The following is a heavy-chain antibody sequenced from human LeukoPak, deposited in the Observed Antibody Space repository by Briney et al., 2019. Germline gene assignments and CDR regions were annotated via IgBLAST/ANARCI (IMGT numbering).Heavy chain of an antibody. J-gene: IGHJ4*02. CDR2: ISWNSGSI. Sequence: SLRLSCAASGFTFDDYAMHWVRQAPGKGLEWVSGISWNSGSIGYADSVKGRFTISRDNAKNSLYLQMNSLRAEDTALYYCCIAVAGTIDYWGQGTLVTVSS. V-gene: IGHV3-9*01. CDR1: GFTFDDYA. CDR3: CIAVAGTIDY. D-gene: IGHD6-19*01.